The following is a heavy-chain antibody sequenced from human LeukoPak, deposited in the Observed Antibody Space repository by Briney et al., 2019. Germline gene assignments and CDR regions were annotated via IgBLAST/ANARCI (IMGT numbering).Heavy chain of an antibody. Sequence: SVKVSCKASGGTFSSYAISWVRQAPGQGLEWMGGIIPIFGTANYAQKFQGRVTITADESTSTAYMELSSLRSEDTAVYYCARAGAGSGSYYNVFFDYWGQGTLVTVSS. CDR3: ARAGAGSGSYYNVFFDY. CDR1: GGTFSSYA. CDR2: IIPIFGTA. J-gene: IGHJ4*02. D-gene: IGHD3-10*01. V-gene: IGHV1-69*13.